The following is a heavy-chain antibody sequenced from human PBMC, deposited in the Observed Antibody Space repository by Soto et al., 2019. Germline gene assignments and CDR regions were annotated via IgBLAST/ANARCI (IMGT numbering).Heavy chain of an antibody. V-gene: IGHV3-23*01. CDR1: GFTFSRFA. D-gene: IGHD3-10*01. CDR3: AREKAAMVRGVIIYYYGMDV. J-gene: IGHJ6*02. Sequence: GGSLRLSCAASGFTFSRFALSWVRQAPGKGLEWVSGISDSGGTTYYADSVKGRFTISRDNSKNTLYLQMNSLRADDTAVYYCAREKAAMVRGVIIYYYGMDVWGQGTTVTVSS. CDR2: ISDSGGTT.